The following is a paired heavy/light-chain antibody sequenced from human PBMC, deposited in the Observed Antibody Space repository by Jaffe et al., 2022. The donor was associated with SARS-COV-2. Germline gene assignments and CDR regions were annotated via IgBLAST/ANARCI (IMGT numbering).Light chain of an antibody. CDR2: LGS. J-gene: IGKJ4*01. CDR3: MQALQTPLT. V-gene: IGKV2-28*01. Sequence: DIVMTQSPLSLPVTPGEPASISCRSSQSLLHNNGDNYLDWYLQKPGQSPQLLIYLGSNRASGVPDRFSGSGSGTDFTLKISRVEAEDVGVYYCMQALQTPLTFGGGTKVEIK. CDR1: QSLLHNNGDNY.
Heavy chain of an antibody. Sequence: EVQLVQSGAEVKKPGESLKISCKSSGYSFTSHWIGWVRQMPGKGLEWMGIIYPGDSDTRYNPSFQGQVTISADRSISTAYLQWSSLKASDTAMYYCARPRSPGSYGAGFDPWGQGTLVTVSS. D-gene: IGHD3-10*01. J-gene: IGHJ5*02. CDR2: IYPGDSDT. CDR1: GYSFTSHW. CDR3: ARPRSPGSYGAGFDP. V-gene: IGHV5-51*01.